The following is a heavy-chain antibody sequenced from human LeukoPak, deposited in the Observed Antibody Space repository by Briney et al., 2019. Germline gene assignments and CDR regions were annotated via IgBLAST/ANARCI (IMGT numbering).Heavy chain of an antibody. D-gene: IGHD6-13*01. CDR1: GFTFSSYG. J-gene: IGHJ4*02. Sequence: SGGSLRLSCAASGFTFSSYGMHWVRQAPGKGLEWVAFIRYDGSNKYYADSVKGRFTISRDNSKNTLYLQMNSLRAEDTAVYYCAKDLKYRRDIAAAGLFDYWGQGTLVTVSS. V-gene: IGHV3-30*02. CDR3: AKDLKYRRDIAAAGLFDY. CDR2: IRYDGSNK.